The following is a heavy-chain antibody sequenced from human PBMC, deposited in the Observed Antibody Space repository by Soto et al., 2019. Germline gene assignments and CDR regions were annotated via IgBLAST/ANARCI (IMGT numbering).Heavy chain of an antibody. CDR2: INHSGST. CDR1: GGSFRGYY. Sequence: PSESLSLTCAVYGGSFRGYYWSGIRQPPGKGLEWIGEINHSGSTNYNPSLKSRVTISVDTSKNQFSLKLSSVTAADTAVYYCARAYYDILTGYYHFDYWGQGTLVTVSS. D-gene: IGHD3-9*01. J-gene: IGHJ4*02. V-gene: IGHV4-34*01. CDR3: ARAYYDILTGYYHFDY.